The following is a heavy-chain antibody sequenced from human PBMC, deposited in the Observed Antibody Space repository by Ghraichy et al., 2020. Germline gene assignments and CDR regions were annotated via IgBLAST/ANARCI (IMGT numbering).Heavy chain of an antibody. CDR3: ARDFGPGTAAAGYYYYGMDV. D-gene: IGHD6-13*01. J-gene: IGHJ6*02. Sequence: SLNISCAASGFTFSDYYMNWIRQAPGKGLEWVSYISSSGSTRYYADSVKGRFTISRDNAKNSLYLQMNSLRAEDTAVYYCARDFGPGTAAAGYYYYGMDVWGQGTTVTVSS. CDR2: ISSSGSTR. CDR1: GFTFSDYY. V-gene: IGHV3-11*01.